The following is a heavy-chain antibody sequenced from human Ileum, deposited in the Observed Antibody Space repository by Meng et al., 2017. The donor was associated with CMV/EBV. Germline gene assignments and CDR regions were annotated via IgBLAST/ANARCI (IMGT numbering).Heavy chain of an antibody. V-gene: IGHV3-30*09. J-gene: IGHJ4*02. Sequence: GESLKISCSFSGFTFSNFAMHWFRQAPGKGLEWVTLISSDGSNKYYTDSVKGRFAVSRDDSKNTLYLQMNRLRVEDSGVYYCARDFSGYDYGERDSWGQGTLVTVSS. CDR2: ISSDGSNK. CDR3: ARDFSGYDYGERDS. D-gene: IGHD5-12*01. CDR1: GFTFSNFA.